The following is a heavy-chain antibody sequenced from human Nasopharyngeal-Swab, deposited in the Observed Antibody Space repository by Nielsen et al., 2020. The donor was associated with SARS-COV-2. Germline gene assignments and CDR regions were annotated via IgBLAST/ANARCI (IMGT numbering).Heavy chain of an antibody. Sequence: SETLSLTCTISGGSISSYYWSWIRQPAGKGLEWIGRIYTSGSTNYNPSLKSRVTISVDTSKNQFSLKLSSVTAADTAVYYCARGGNYDFWSGYYPNSYYYYYGMDVWGQGTTVTVS. CDR2: IYTSGST. CDR1: GGSISSYY. CDR3: ARGGNYDFWSGYYPNSYYYYYGMDV. D-gene: IGHD3-3*01. V-gene: IGHV4-4*07. J-gene: IGHJ6*02.